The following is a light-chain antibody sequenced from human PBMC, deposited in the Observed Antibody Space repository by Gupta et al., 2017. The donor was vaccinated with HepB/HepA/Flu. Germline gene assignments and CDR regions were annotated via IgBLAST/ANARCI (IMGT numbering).Light chain of an antibody. J-gene: IGKJ1*01. CDR1: QSISSW. V-gene: IGKV1-5*03. Sequence: DTQMTQSPSTLSASVGDRVTITCRASQSISSWLAWYQQKPGKAPKLLIYKASSLESGVPSRFSGSGSGTAFTLTISSLQPDDFATYYCQQDNSYPFTFGQGTKVEIK. CDR3: QQDNSYPFT. CDR2: KAS.